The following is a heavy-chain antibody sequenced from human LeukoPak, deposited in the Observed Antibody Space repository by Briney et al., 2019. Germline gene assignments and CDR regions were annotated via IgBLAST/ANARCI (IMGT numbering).Heavy chain of an antibody. D-gene: IGHD2-2*03. J-gene: IGHJ2*01. CDR3: AKGSGYCSSTSCYRDWYFDL. CDR2: ISWNSGSI. CDR1: GFTFDDYA. Sequence: SGGSLRLSCAASGFTFDDYAMHWVRQAPGKGLEWVSGISWNSGSIGYADSVKGRFTISRDNAKNSLYLQMNSLRAEDTALYYCAKGSGYCSSTSCYRDWYFDLWGRGTLVTVSS. V-gene: IGHV3-9*01.